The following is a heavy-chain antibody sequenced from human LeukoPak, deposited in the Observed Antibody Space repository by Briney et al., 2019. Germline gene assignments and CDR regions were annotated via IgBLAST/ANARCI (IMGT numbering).Heavy chain of an antibody. Sequence: GGSLRLSCAASGFTFSDYNMSWIRQAPGQGLEWVSYISSSSSYTNYADSLKGRFTISSDTAKNSLYLQMNSLRAEDTAVYYCGRDGDGPRGKDYYYYGMDVWGQGTTVTVSS. CDR2: ISSSSSYT. V-gene: IGHV3-11*05. CDR1: GFTFSDYN. J-gene: IGHJ6*02. CDR3: GRDGDGPRGKDYYYYGMDV. D-gene: IGHD5-24*01.